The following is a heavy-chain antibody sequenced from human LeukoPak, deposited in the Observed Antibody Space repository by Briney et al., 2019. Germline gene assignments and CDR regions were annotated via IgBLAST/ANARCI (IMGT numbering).Heavy chain of an antibody. CDR1: GFTFSSYG. CDR2: ISGSGGST. Sequence: GGSLRLSCAASGFTFSSYGMSWVRQAPGKGLEWVSAISGSGGSTYYADSVKGRFTISRDNSKNTLYLQMNSLRAEDTAVYYCAKDLLYYYDSSGYYYGTPIDYWGQGTLVTVSS. V-gene: IGHV3-23*01. D-gene: IGHD3-22*01. J-gene: IGHJ4*02. CDR3: AKDLLYYYDSSGYYYGTPIDY.